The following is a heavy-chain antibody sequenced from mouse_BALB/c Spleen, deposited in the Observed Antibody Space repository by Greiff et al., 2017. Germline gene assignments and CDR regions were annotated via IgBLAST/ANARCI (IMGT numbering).Heavy chain of an antibody. CDR2: IYPSDSYT. J-gene: IGHJ3*01. V-gene: IGHV1-69*02. CDR3: TRSPAFAY. CDR1: GYTFTSYW. Sequence: VQLQQSGAELVRPGASVKLSCKASGYTFTSYWINWVKQRPGQGLEWIGNIYPSDSYTNYNQKFKDKATLTVDKSSSTAYMQLSSPTSEDSAVYYCTRSPAFAYWGQGTLVTVSA.